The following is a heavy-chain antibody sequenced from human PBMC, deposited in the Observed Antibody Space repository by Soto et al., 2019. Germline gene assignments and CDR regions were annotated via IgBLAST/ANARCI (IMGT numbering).Heavy chain of an antibody. V-gene: IGHV3-73*01. CDR1: GFIFRDSA. Sequence: GGSLRLSCAASGFIFRDSAIHWVRQASGKGLEWVARIRSKGNNYATAYAASVKGRFTISRDDSKNTAYLQLNSLKTEDTAVYYCTRIFSEAFDIWGQGTMVTVSS. J-gene: IGHJ3*02. CDR2: IRSKGNNYAT. D-gene: IGHD3-9*01. CDR3: TRIFSEAFDI.